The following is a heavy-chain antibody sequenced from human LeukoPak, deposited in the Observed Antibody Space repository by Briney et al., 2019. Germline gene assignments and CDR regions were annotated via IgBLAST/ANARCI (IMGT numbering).Heavy chain of an antibody. Sequence: ASVNVSFKASGYTFTSYAMHWVRQAPGQRLEWMGWINAGNGNTKYSQKFQGRVTITRDTSASTAYMELSSLRSEDTAVYYCASPHDYGDYFDYWGQGTLVTVSS. CDR2: INAGNGNT. V-gene: IGHV1-3*01. CDR1: GYTFTSYA. D-gene: IGHD4-17*01. CDR3: ASPHDYGDYFDY. J-gene: IGHJ4*02.